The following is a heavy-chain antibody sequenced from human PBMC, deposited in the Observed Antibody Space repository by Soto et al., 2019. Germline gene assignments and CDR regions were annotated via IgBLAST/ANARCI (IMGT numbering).Heavy chain of an antibody. V-gene: IGHV3-53*01. CDR1: GFTVSSNY. J-gene: IGHJ6*02. CDR2: IYSGDTT. CDR3: ARDLRSLYGVDV. Sequence: EVQLVESGGGLIQPGGSLRLSCAASGFTVSSNYMSWVRQAPGKGLEWVSVIYSGDTTYYADSVKGRFTISRDHSKNTLYLQMNSLRGEATAVYYGARDLRSLYGVDVWGQGTTVTVSS.